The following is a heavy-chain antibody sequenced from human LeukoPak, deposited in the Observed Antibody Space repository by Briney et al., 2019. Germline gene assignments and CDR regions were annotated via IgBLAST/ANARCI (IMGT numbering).Heavy chain of an antibody. D-gene: IGHD6-19*01. CDR1: GYTFTGYY. Sequence: ASVKVSCKASGYTFTGYYMHWVRQAPGQGLEWMGWINPNSGGTNYAQKFQGRVTMTRDTSISTAYMELSRLRSDDTAVYYCARLPGLTPKSSGWYSNDYWGQGTLVTVSS. J-gene: IGHJ4*02. V-gene: IGHV1-2*02. CDR2: INPNSGGT. CDR3: ARLPGLTPKSSGWYSNDY.